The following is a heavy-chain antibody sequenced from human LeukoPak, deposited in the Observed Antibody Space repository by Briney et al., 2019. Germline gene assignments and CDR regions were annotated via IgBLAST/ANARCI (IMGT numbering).Heavy chain of an antibody. Sequence: GGSLRLSCAASGFTFSSYAMHWARQAPGKGLEWVAVISYDGSNKYYADSVKGRFTISRDNSKNTLYLQMNSLRAEDTAVYYCARGLPFDCWGQGTLVTVSS. CDR2: ISYDGSNK. CDR3: ARGLPFDC. J-gene: IGHJ4*02. D-gene: IGHD5-12*01. V-gene: IGHV3-30-3*01. CDR1: GFTFSSYA.